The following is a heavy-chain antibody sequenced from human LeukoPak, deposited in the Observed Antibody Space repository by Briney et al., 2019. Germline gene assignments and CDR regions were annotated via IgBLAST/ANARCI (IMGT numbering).Heavy chain of an antibody. CDR1: GGSISSGGYS. D-gene: IGHD4-11*01. V-gene: IGHV4-30-2*01. J-gene: IGHJ6*02. Sequence: SQTLSLTCAVSGGSISSGGYSWSWIRQPPGKGLEWIGYIYHSGSTYYNPSLKSRVTISVDRSKNQFSLKLSFVTAADTAVYYCASFFDYSNYDYYYYYGMDAWGQGTTVTVSS. CDR2: IYHSGST. CDR3: ASFFDYSNYDYYYYYGMDA.